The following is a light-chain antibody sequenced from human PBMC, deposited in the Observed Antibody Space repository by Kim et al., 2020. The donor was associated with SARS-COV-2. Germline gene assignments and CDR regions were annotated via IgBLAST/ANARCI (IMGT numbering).Light chain of an antibody. CDR1: QSVTSN. V-gene: IGKV3-15*01. J-gene: IGKJ4*01. Sequence: ETVMTQSLASLPMSPGERATLSCRASQSVTSNLAWYQQKSGQAPRLLIYGASTRATGVPARFSGSGSGTEFTLTISSLQSGDFALYYCQQYNSWPLTFGGGTKVDIK. CDR2: GAS. CDR3: QQYNSWPLT.